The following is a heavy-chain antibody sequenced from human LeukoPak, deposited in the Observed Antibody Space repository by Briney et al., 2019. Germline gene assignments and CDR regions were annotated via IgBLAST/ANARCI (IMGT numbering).Heavy chain of an antibody. CDR3: ARALYSYGPNWFDP. CDR2: ISSSSSYI. CDR1: GFTFSSYE. D-gene: IGHD5-18*01. Sequence: PGGSLRLSCAASGFTFSSYEMNWVRQAPGKGLEWVSSISSSSSYIYYADSVKGRFTISRDNAKNSLYLQMNSLRAEDTAVYYCARALYSYGPNWFDPWGQGTLVTVSS. V-gene: IGHV3-21*01. J-gene: IGHJ5*02.